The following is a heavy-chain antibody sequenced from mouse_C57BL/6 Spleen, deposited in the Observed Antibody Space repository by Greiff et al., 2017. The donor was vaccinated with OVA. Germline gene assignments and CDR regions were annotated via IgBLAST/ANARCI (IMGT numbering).Heavy chain of an antibody. V-gene: IGHV5-4*01. D-gene: IGHD2-3*01. CDR3: ARDLRRDGYYFDY. CDR2: ISDGGSYT. CDR1: GFTFSSYA. J-gene: IGHJ2*01. Sequence: EVKLVESGGGLVKPGGSLKLSCAASGFTFSSYAMSWVRQTPEKRLEWVATISDGGSYTYYPDNVKGRFTISRDNAKNNLYLQMSHLKSEDTAMYYCARDLRRDGYYFDYWGQGTTLTVSS.